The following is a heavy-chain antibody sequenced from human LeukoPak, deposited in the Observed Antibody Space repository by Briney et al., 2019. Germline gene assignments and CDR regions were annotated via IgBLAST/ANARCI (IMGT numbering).Heavy chain of an antibody. J-gene: IGHJ4*02. CDR1: GYTFTSDD. V-gene: IGHV1-8*01. D-gene: IGHD3-10*01. Sequence: ASVKVSCKASGYTFTSDDINWVRQAPGQGLEWMGWMNPNSGITGSAQKFQGRITMTRNTSISTAYMELSSLRSEDTAVYYCQVTMVRNSFDYWGQGTLVAVSS. CDR2: MNPNSGIT. CDR3: QVTMVRNSFDY.